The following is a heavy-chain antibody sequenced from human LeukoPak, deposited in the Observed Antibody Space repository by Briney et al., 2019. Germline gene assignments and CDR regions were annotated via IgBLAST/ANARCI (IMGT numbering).Heavy chain of an antibody. V-gene: IGHV3-7*01. J-gene: IGHJ4*02. CDR1: GFTFSTSW. D-gene: IGHD1-26*01. CDR3: ARDAGWGYYDL. CDR2: IDKHGNGK. Sequence: GGSLRLSCVASGFTFSTSWVTWVRQAPGKGPEWVANIDKHGNGKYYVDSVKGRFAISRDYASNSVFLQMNSLRAEDTSVYYCARDAGWGYYDLWGQGTPVTVSS.